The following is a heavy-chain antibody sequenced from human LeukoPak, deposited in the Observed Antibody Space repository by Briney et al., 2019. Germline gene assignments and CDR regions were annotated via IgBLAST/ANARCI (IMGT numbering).Heavy chain of an antibody. CDR1: GGSFSGYY. CDR3: ARGPYGDRLDY. D-gene: IGHD4-17*01. CDR2: INHSGST. V-gene: IGHV4-34*01. Sequence: SETLSLTCAVYGGSFSGYYWSWIRQPPGKGLEWIGEINHSGSTNYNPSLKSRVTISVDTSKNQFSLKLSSVTAADTAVYYCARGPYGDRLDYWGQGTLVTVSS. J-gene: IGHJ4*02.